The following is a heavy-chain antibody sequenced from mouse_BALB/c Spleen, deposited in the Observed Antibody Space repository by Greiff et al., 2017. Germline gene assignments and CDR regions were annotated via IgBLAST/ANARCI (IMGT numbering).Heavy chain of an antibody. CDR1: GFNIKDYY. CDR3: NALGRNYDGYPHYAMDY. Sequence: EVQLQQSGAELVRSGASVKLSCTASGFNIKDYYMHWVKQRPEQGLEWIGWIDPENGDTEYAPKFQGKATMTADTSSNTAYLQLSSLTSEDTAVYYCNALGRNYDGYPHYAMDYWGQGTSVTVSS. J-gene: IGHJ4*01. D-gene: IGHD2-3*01. V-gene: IGHV14-4*02. CDR2: IDPENGDT.